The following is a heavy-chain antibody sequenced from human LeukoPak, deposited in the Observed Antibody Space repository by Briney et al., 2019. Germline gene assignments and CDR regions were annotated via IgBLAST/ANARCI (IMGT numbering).Heavy chain of an antibody. V-gene: IGHV3-30*01. Sequence: GGSLGLSCAASGFTFSSYAMHRGRQAPGKGPEWVAVLSYDVSNKYYADSVKGRFTISRDNSKYTLYLQTNSLRAEDTAVYYCARVLEWELLGYFDYWGQGTLVTVSS. CDR2: LSYDVSNK. D-gene: IGHD1-26*01. J-gene: IGHJ4*02. CDR1: GFTFSSYA. CDR3: ARVLEWELLGYFDY.